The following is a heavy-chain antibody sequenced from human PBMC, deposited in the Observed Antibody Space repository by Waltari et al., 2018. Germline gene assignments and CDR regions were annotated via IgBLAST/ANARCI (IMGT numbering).Heavy chain of an antibody. CDR1: GGSISSYY. CDR2: IYTSGST. CDR3: ARGRDYYDSSGYSYDAFDI. V-gene: IGHV4-4*07. J-gene: IGHJ3*02. D-gene: IGHD3-22*01. Sequence: QVQLQESGPGLVKPSETLSLTCTVSGGSISSYYWSWIRQPAGKGLEWIGRIYTSGSTNHNPSLKSRVTMSVDTSKNQFSLKLSSVTAADTAVYYCARGRDYYDSSGYSYDAFDIWGQGTMVTVSS.